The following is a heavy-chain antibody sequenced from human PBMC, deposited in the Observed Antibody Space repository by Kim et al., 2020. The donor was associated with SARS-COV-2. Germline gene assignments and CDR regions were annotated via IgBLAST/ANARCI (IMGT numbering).Heavy chain of an antibody. D-gene: IGHD2-21*02. V-gene: IGHV4-39*01. CDR1: GGSISSSSYY. Sequence: SETLSLTCNVSGGSISSSSYYWGWIRQPPGKGLEWIGSIYYSGSTYYNPSLRSRVTISVDTSKNQFSLKLSSVTAADAAVYYCARLKPHIVVLTAIQCAFDIWGQGTMVTVSS. CDR3: ARLKPHIVVLTAIQCAFDI. J-gene: IGHJ3*02. CDR2: IYYSGST.